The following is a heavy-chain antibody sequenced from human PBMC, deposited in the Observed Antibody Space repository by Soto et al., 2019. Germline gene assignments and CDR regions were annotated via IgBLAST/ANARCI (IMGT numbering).Heavy chain of an antibody. D-gene: IGHD2-2*01. Sequence: GGSLRLSCAASGFTFINYAMSWVRQAPGKGLEWVSGLSGSGCMTYYADSVKGRFTISRDNPKNTLSLQMNSLRAEDTAVYYCAKDLGDTSQLGMDVWGQGTTVTVSS. CDR1: GFTFINYA. J-gene: IGHJ6*02. CDR2: LSGSGCMT. CDR3: AKDLGDTSQLGMDV. V-gene: IGHV3-23*01.